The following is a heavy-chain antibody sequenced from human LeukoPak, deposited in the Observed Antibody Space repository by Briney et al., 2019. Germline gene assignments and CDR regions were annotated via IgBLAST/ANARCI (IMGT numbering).Heavy chain of an antibody. J-gene: IGHJ4*02. Sequence: SETLSLTCTVSGGSVSSGSYYWSCIRQPPGKGLEGIGYIYYSGSTNYNPSPKSRVTISVDTSKNQFSLKLSSVTAADTAVYYCARIGHEDYYFDYWGQGTLVTVSS. CDR3: ARIGHEDYYFDY. CDR2: IYYSGST. CDR1: GGSVSSGSYY. V-gene: IGHV4-61*01.